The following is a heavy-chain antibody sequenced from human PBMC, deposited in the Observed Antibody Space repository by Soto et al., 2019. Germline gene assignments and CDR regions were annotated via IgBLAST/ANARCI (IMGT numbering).Heavy chain of an antibody. Sequence: GGSLRLSCAASGFTFSSYSMNWVRQAPGKGLEWVSSISSSSSYIYYADSVKGRFTISRDNAKNSLYLQMNSLRAEDTAVYYCARDARGGGLLVFDYWGQGTLVTVSS. V-gene: IGHV3-21*01. CDR3: ARDARGGGLLVFDY. J-gene: IGHJ4*02. D-gene: IGHD1-26*01. CDR1: GFTFSSYS. CDR2: ISSSSSYI.